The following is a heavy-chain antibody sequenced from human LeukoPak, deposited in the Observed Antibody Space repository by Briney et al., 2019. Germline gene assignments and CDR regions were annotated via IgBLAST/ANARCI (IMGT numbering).Heavy chain of an antibody. CDR1: GFTFSSYG. Sequence: GGSLRLSCAAFGFTFSSYGMHWVRQAPGKGLEWVAFIRYDGSNKYYADSVKGRFTISRDNSKNTLYLQMNSLRAEDTAVYYCAKEGGGNTDGDYWGQGTLVTVSS. CDR2: IRYDGSNK. V-gene: IGHV3-30*02. CDR3: AKEGGGNTDGDY. J-gene: IGHJ4*02. D-gene: IGHD4-23*01.